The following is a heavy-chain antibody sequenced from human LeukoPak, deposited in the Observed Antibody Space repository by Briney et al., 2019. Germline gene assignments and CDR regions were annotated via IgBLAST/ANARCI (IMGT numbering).Heavy chain of an antibody. CDR1: GFTFNSYA. Sequence: GGSLRLSCAASGFTFNSYAMSWVRQAPGKGLEWVSAISGSGGSTYYADSVKGRFTISRDNSKNTLYLQMSSLRAEDTAVYYCARLRSVAGYDYWGQGTLVTVSS. J-gene: IGHJ4*02. CDR3: ARLRSVAGYDY. CDR2: ISGSGGST. D-gene: IGHD6-19*01. V-gene: IGHV3-23*01.